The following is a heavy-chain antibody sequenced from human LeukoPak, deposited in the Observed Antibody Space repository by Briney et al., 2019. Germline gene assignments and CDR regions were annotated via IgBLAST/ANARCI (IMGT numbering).Heavy chain of an antibody. CDR1: GGSISSSTDY. V-gene: IGHV4-39*01. J-gene: IGHJ3*02. Sequence: SETLSLTCTVSGGSISSSTDYWGWIRQSPGKRLEWIASIYYRGSTYYNPSLKSRVTISVDTSKNQFSLKLSSVTAADTAVYYCARHRYTVVDAFDIWGQGTMVTVSS. CDR2: IYYRGST. D-gene: IGHD3-16*02. CDR3: ARHRYTVVDAFDI.